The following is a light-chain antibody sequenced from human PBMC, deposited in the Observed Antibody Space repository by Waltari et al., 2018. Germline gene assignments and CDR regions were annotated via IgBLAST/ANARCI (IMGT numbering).Light chain of an antibody. Sequence: ERVMMQSPATLSVSPGERATLSCRASQSVKNNLAWYQQKPGQAPSLLIYAGSTRATGVPDRFSGSGSGTEFTLTISSLQSEDFAVYYCQQYDRWPPLTFGGGTKVEIK. CDR3: QQYDRWPPLT. CDR2: AGS. V-gene: IGKV3-15*01. CDR1: QSVKNN. J-gene: IGKJ4*01.